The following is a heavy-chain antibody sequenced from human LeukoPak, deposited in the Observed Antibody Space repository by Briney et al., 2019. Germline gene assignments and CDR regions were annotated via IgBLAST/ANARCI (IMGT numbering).Heavy chain of an antibody. CDR2: LYSGGRT. J-gene: IGHJ3*02. CDR1: GFTVSSNY. V-gene: IGHV3-53*01. D-gene: IGHD3-3*01. CDR3: AKVGDYDFWSGYYGDAFDI. Sequence: GGSLRLSCAASGFTVSSNYMNWVRQAPGKGLEWVSVLYSGGRTYYADSVKGRFTISRDNSKNTLYLQMNSLRAEDTAVYYCAKVGDYDFWSGYYGDAFDIWGQGTMVTVSS.